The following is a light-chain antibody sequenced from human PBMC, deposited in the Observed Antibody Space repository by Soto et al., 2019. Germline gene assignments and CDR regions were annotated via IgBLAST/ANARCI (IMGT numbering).Light chain of an antibody. CDR2: EGS. J-gene: IGLJ2*01. Sequence: QSALTQPASVSGSPGQSITISCTGTSSDVGSYNLVSWYQQHPGKAPKLMICEGSKRPSGVSNRFSGSKSGNTASLTISGLQAEDEADYYCCSYAGSQVFGGGTKLTVL. V-gene: IGLV2-23*01. CDR1: SSDVGSYNL. CDR3: CSYAGSQV.